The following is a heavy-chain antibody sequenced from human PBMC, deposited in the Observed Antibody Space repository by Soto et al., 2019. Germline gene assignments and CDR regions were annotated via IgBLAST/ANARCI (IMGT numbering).Heavy chain of an antibody. D-gene: IGHD3-16*01. Sequence: GESLKIFCKCSGYSFTNYCSGLVLQMPWKGLEWMGIMYPGDSDTRYSPSFQGQVTISAHKSISTASLQWSSLKASDTAMYYCARQDWGYGMDVWGQGTTVTVSS. CDR2: MYPGDSDT. CDR1: GYSFTNYC. CDR3: ARQDWGYGMDV. V-gene: IGHV5-51*01. J-gene: IGHJ6*02.